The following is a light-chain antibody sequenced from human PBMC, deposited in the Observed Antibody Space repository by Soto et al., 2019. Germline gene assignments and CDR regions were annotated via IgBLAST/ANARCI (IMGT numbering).Light chain of an antibody. CDR3: SSFTRNNTLV. J-gene: IGLJ3*02. V-gene: IGLV2-14*02. CDR1: SSDVGSYAL. Sequence: QSVLTQPASVSGSPGQSITISCTGISSDVGSYALVAWYQQVPGKAPKLIIYAGTKRPSGVSNRFSGSKSANTASLTISGLHPEDEADYYCSSFTRNNTLVFGGGTKLTVL. CDR2: AGT.